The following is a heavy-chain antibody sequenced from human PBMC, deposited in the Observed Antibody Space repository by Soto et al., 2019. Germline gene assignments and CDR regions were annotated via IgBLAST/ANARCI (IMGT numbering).Heavy chain of an antibody. CDR3: AKGDYGDKYYYYGMDV. CDR1: GFTFSSYG. V-gene: IGHV3-33*06. Sequence: SGGSLRLSCAASGFTFSSYGMHWVRQAPGKGLEWVAVIWYDGSNKYYADSVKGRFTISRDNSKNTLYLQMNSLRAEDTAVYYCAKGDYGDKYYYYGMDVWGQGTTVTVSS. J-gene: IGHJ6*02. D-gene: IGHD4-17*01. CDR2: IWYDGSNK.